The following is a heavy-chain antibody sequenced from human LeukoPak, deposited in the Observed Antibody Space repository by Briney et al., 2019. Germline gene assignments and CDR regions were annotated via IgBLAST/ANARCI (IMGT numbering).Heavy chain of an antibody. CDR1: GFTFSSYG. V-gene: IGHV3-30*02. CDR2: IRYDGSNK. Sequence: PGGSLRLSCAASGFTFSSYGMHWVRQAPGKGLEWVAFIRYDGSNKYYADSVKGRFTISRDNSKNTLYLQMNSLRAEDTAVYYCAKDLARYCSSTSCYSWGQGTLVTVPS. J-gene: IGHJ4*02. D-gene: IGHD2-2*01. CDR3: AKDLARYCSSTSCYS.